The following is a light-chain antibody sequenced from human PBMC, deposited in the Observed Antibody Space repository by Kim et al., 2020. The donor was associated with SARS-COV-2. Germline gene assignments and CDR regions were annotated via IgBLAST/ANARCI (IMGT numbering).Light chain of an antibody. J-gene: IGLJ3*02. Sequence: VSVSPGQTASITCSGDKLGDKYACWYQHKPGQSPVLVIYQDSKRPSGIPGRFSGSNSGNTATLTISGTQAMDEADYYCQAWDSSRVFGGGTKLTVL. CDR1: KLGDKY. CDR2: QDS. V-gene: IGLV3-1*01. CDR3: QAWDSSRV.